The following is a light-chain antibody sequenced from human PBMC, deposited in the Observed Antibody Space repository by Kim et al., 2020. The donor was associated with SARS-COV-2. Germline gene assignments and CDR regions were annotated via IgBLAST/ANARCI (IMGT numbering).Light chain of an antibody. CDR1: QSVSSSY. V-gene: IGKV3-20*01. CDR3: HQYGSAPRYT. CDR2: GAS. Sequence: EIVLTQSPGTLSLSPGERATLSYRASQSVSSSYLAWYRQKPGQAPRLLIYGASSRATGIPDRFSGSGSGTDFTLTISRLEPEDFAVYYCHQYGSAPRYTFGQGTKLEI. J-gene: IGKJ2*01.